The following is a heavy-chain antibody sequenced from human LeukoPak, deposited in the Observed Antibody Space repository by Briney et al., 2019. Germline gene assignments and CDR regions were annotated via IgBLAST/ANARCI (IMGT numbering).Heavy chain of an antibody. CDR1: GGSISSYY. CDR3: AIGSGSYFFDY. Sequence: SETLSLTCTVSGGSISSYYWSWIRQPPGKGLEWIGYIYYSGSTNYNPSLKSRVTISVDTSKNQFSLKLSSVTAADTAVYYCAIGSGSYFFDYWGQGTLVTVSS. J-gene: IGHJ4*02. V-gene: IGHV4-59*01. D-gene: IGHD3-10*01. CDR2: IYYSGST.